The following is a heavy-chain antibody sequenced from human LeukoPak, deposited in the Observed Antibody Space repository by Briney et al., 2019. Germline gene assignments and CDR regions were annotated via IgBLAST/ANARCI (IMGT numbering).Heavy chain of an antibody. D-gene: IGHD3-3*01. J-gene: IGHJ5*02. CDR1: GGSISSYY. Sequence: SETLSLTCTVSGGSISSYYCSWIRQPPGKGLEWIGYIYYSGSTNYNPSLKSRVTISVDTSKNQFSLKLSSVTAADTAVYYCARDFWSGHLRWFDPWGQGTLVTVSS. CDR3: ARDFWSGHLRWFDP. V-gene: IGHV4-59*01. CDR2: IYYSGST.